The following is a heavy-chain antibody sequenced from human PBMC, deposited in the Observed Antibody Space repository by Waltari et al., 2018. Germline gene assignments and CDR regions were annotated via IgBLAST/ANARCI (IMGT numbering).Heavy chain of an antibody. J-gene: IGHJ3*02. D-gene: IGHD2-21*02. CDR2: VYSTGHT. CDR3: ARLCGGDCSGAFDI. Sequence: QVQLQESGPGLVKSSETLSLTCTVSGGSIRGDYWTWIRQPPGKGLEWIAYVYSTGHTNSNPSLKSRVTISLDMSKNQLSLQLKSVTAADTAIYYCARLCGGDCSGAFDIWGQGTLVTVST. V-gene: IGHV4-59*01. CDR1: GGSIRGDY.